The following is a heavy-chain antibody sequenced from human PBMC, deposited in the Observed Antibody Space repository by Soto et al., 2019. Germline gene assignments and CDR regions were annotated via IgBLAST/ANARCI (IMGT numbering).Heavy chain of an antibody. CDR2: IIPIFGTA. CDR3: ARPTRFYYDSSGQSAWFDP. J-gene: IGHJ5*02. D-gene: IGHD3-22*01. Sequence: QVQLVQSGAEVKKPGSSVKVSCKASGGTFSSYAISWVRQAPGQGLEWMGGIIPIFGTANYAQKFQGRVTSTADESTSPAYRELSSLRSEDTAVYYCARPTRFYYDSSGQSAWFDPWGQGTLVTVSS. CDR1: GGTFSSYA. V-gene: IGHV1-69*12.